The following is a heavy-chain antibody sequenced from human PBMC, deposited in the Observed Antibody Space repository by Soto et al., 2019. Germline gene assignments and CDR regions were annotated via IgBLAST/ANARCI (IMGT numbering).Heavy chain of an antibody. CDR2: IYYNGIM. CDR3: AALWFGELAFNY. Sequence: KPSETLSLTCTVSGGSISSSSYYWGWIRQPPGKGLEWIGSIYYNGIMFHNPSFQSRVTISVDTPKNQFSLNLRSVTAADTAVYYCAALWFGELAFNYWGHGILVTVSS. D-gene: IGHD3-10*01. CDR1: GGSISSSSYY. J-gene: IGHJ4*01. V-gene: IGHV4-39*07.